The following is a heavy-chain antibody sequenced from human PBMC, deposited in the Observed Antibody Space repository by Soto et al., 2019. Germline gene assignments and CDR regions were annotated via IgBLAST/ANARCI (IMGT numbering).Heavy chain of an antibody. J-gene: IGHJ4*02. Sequence: PSETLSLTCTVSGGSISSGGYYWSWIRQHPGKGLEWIGYIYYSGSTYCNPSLKSRVTISVDTSKNQFSLKLSSVTAADTAVYYCARDNRGYGYYYWGQGTLVTVSS. CDR3: ARDNRGYGYYY. V-gene: IGHV4-31*03. CDR2: IYYSGST. D-gene: IGHD5-18*01. CDR1: GGSISSGGYY.